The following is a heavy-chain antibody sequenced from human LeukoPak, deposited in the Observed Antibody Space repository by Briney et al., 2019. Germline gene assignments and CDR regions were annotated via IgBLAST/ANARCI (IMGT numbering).Heavy chain of an antibody. V-gene: IGHV1-46*01. CDR1: GYTFASYY. D-gene: IGHD1-7*01. CDR3: ASLLTGTTEFVDY. J-gene: IGHJ4*02. Sequence: ASVKVSCKASGYTFASYYMHWVRQARGQGLEWMGIINPSGGSTTYAQKFQGRVTITTDESTSTAYMELSSLRSEDTAVYYCASLLTGTTEFVDYWGQGTLVTVSS. CDR2: INPSGGST.